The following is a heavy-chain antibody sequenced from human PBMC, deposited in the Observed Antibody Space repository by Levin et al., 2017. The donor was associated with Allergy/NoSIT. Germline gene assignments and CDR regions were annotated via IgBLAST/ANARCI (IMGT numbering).Heavy chain of an antibody. J-gene: IGHJ6*02. D-gene: IGHD5-24*01. V-gene: IGHV3-21*01. CDR3: ARLRDPMDV. Sequence: TGGSLRLSCAASGFTFSTYSMSWVRQAPGEGLEWVSSISSGTSYIYYADSVKGRFTISRDNAKNSLYLQMNSLRAEDTAVYYCARLRDPMDVWGQGTTVSVSS. CDR2: ISSGTSYI. CDR1: GFTFSTYS.